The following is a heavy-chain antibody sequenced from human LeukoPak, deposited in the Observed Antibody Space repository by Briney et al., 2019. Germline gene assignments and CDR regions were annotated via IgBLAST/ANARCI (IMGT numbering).Heavy chain of an antibody. J-gene: IGHJ4*02. CDR2: INTDGSAT. Sequence: GGSLRLSCAASGFSFSSYWMHWVRQAPGKGLLWVSRINTDGSATYYADPVKGRFTISRDNAKNTVYLQMDSLRDEDTAVYYCARDHYGGNSDYWGQGTLVTVSS. CDR3: ARDHYGGNSDY. CDR1: GFSFSSYW. D-gene: IGHD4-23*01. V-gene: IGHV3-74*01.